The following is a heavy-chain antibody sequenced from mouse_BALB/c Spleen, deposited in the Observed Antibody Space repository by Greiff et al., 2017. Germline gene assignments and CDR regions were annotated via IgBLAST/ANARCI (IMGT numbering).Heavy chain of an antibody. V-gene: IGHV5-12-1*01. CDR3: ARQDGSSYYFDF. J-gene: IGHJ2*01. CDR1: GFAFSSYD. D-gene: IGHD1-1*01. Sequence: EVNVVESGGGLVKPGGSLKLSCAASGFAFSSYDMSWVRQTPEKRLEWVAYISSGGGSTYYPDTVKGRFTITRDNAKNTLYLQLCSLKSEDTAMYYCARQDGSSYYFDFGGRGPTLTVTS. CDR2: ISSGGGST.